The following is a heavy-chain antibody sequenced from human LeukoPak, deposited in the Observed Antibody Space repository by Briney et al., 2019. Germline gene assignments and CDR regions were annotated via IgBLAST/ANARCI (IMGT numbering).Heavy chain of an antibody. CDR1: GYTFTSYA. CDR2: INAGNGNT. V-gene: IGHV1-3*01. D-gene: IGHD3-9*01. CDR3: ARGYYDILTGYYEAHQLLDY. J-gene: IGHJ4*02. Sequence: ASVKVSCKASGYTFTSYAMHWVRQAPRQRLEWMGWINAGNGNTKYSQKFQGRVTITRDTSASTAYMELSSLRSEDTAVYYCARGYYDILTGYYEAHQLLDYWGQGTLVTVSS.